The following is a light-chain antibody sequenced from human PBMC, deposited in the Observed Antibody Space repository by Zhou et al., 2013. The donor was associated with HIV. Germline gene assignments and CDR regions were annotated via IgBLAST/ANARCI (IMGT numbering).Light chain of an antibody. CDR2: AAS. V-gene: IGKV1-39*01. J-gene: IGKJ3*01. Sequence: DIQMTQSPSSLSASVGDRVTITCRASQSISRYLNWYQQEPGKAPKLLIYAASSLQSGVPSRFSGSGSGTDFTLTISSLQPEDFATYYCQQSYSMVTFGPGTKVEI. CDR3: QQSYSMVT. CDR1: QSISRY.